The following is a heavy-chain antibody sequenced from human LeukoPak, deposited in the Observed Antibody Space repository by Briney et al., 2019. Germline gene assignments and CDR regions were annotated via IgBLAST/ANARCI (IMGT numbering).Heavy chain of an antibody. CDR3: ARVHGYNEMGLFDY. J-gene: IGHJ4*02. CDR1: GYTFTGYY. V-gene: IGHV1-2*02. D-gene: IGHD5-24*01. CDR2: INPNSGGT. Sequence: ASVKVSCKASGYTFTGYYMHWVRQAPGQGLEWMGWINPNSGGTNYAQKFQGRVTMTTDTSTSTAYMELRSLRSDDTAVYYCARVHGYNEMGLFDYWGQGTLVTVSS.